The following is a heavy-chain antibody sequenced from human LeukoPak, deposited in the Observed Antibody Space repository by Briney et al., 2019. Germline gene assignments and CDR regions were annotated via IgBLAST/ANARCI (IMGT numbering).Heavy chain of an antibody. Sequence: ASVKVSCKASGYTFTSYGIGWVRQAPGQGLEWMGWISAYNGNTNYAQKLQGRVTMTTDTSTSTAYMELRSLRSDDTAVYSCAKDYNSGSYYRAPSFDYWGQGTLVTVSS. CDR3: AKDYNSGSYYRAPSFDY. CDR1: GYTFTSYG. D-gene: IGHD3-10*01. J-gene: IGHJ4*02. CDR2: ISAYNGNT. V-gene: IGHV1-18*01.